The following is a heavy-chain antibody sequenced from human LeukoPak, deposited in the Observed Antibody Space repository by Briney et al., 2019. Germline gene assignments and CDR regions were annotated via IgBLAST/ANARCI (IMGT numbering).Heavy chain of an antibody. J-gene: IGHJ5*02. CDR1: GDSISSSN. Sequence: GTLSLTCTVSGDSISSSNWWSWVRQAPGKGLEWVSTISGGGDATYYADSVKGRFTISRDNSKNTLYLQMNSLRAEDTAVYYCADFGELYWFDPWGQGTLVTVSS. CDR3: ADFGELYWFDP. V-gene: IGHV3-23*01. D-gene: IGHD3-10*01. CDR2: ISGGGDAT.